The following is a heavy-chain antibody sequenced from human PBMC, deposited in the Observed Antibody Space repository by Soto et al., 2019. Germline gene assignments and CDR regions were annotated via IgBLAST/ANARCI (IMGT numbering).Heavy chain of an antibody. Sequence: GGSLRLSCAASGFTFSDYYMSWIRQAPGKGLEWVSYISSSSSYTNYADSVKGRFTISRDNAKNSLYLKMNSLRAEDTAVYYCARVQVNTMVRGVSEYYFDYWGQGTLVTVSS. J-gene: IGHJ4*02. V-gene: IGHV3-11*06. CDR2: ISSSSSYT. CDR1: GFTFSDYY. CDR3: ARVQVNTMVRGVSEYYFDY. D-gene: IGHD3-10*01.